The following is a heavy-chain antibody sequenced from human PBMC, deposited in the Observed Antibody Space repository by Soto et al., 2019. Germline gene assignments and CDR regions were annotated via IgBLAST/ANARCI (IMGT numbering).Heavy chain of an antibody. Sequence: QVQLQQWGAGLWKPSETLSLTCAVYGGSFSGYSWSWIRQPPGKGLEWIGEINHSGSTNYNPFLKSRVTISVDSPKNQLSMQLTSVTATDTALYYCARGGETWTVPMCFGYWGQGNLVTVSS. D-gene: IGHD3-10*01. J-gene: IGHJ4*02. V-gene: IGHV4-34*01. CDR1: GGSFSGYS. CDR3: ARGGETWTVPMCFGY. CDR2: INHSGST.